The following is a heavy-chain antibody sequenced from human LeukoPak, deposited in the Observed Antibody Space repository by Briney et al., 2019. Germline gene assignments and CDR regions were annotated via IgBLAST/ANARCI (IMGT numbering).Heavy chain of an antibody. V-gene: IGHV3-74*01. J-gene: IGHJ4*02. CDR1: GFTLSSYW. CDR3: ARDAPHIDY. CDR2: INRDGSST. Sequence: PGGSLRLSCAASGFTLSSYWMHWVRQAPGKGLMWVSRINRDGSSTSYADSVKGRFTISRDNANNTLYLQMNSLRIEDTAVCYCARDAPHIDYWGQGTLVTVSS.